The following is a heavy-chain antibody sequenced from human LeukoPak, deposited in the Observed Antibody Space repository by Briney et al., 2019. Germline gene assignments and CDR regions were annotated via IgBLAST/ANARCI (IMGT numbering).Heavy chain of an antibody. V-gene: IGHV3-23*01. CDR2: ISGSGGST. D-gene: IGHD6-19*01. J-gene: IGHJ4*02. CDR1: GFTFSSYA. CDR3: AKVGKRYSSGWYDY. Sequence: TGGSLRLSCAASGFTFSSYAMSWVRQAPGKGLEWVSAISGSGGSTYYADSVKGRFTISRDNSKNTLYLQMNSLRAEDTDVYYCAKVGKRYSSGWYDYWGQGTLVTVSS.